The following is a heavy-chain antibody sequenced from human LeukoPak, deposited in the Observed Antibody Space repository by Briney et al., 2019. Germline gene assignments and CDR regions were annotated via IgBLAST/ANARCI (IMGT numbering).Heavy chain of an antibody. J-gene: IGHJ4*02. CDR3: AKGKGYSSSVGYFDY. V-gene: IGHV3-9*03. Sequence: PGGSLRLSCAASGFTFDDYAMHWVRQAPGKGLEWVSDISWNSGSIGYADSVKGRFTISRDNAKNSLYLQMNSLRAEDMALYYCAKGKGYSSSVGYFDYWGQGTLVTVSS. CDR2: ISWNSGSI. CDR1: GFTFDDYA. D-gene: IGHD6-13*01.